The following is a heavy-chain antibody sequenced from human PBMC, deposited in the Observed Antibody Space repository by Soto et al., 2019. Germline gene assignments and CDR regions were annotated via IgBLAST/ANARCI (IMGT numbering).Heavy chain of an antibody. CDR2: ISKSGDKT. D-gene: IGHD3-10*01. CDR3: AKLAVWEDSGSIYRASDR. CDR1: GFTFSSRV. V-gene: IGHV3-23*01. Sequence: PGGSLRLSCAASGFTFSSRVMTWVRQTPGKGLEWVSTISKSGDKTYYADSVKGRFTLSRDNSENTLNLQMNSLRSDDTAVYYCAKLAVWEDSGSIYRASDRWGQGTLVTVSS. J-gene: IGHJ5*02.